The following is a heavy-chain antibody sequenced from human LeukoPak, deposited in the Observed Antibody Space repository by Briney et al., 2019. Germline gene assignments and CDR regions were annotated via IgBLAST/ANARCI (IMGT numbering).Heavy chain of an antibody. CDR1: GGSISSSNW. CDR3: ARDSSPSYYYYGMDV. J-gene: IGHJ6*02. Sequence: SETLSLTCAVSGGSISSSNWWSWVRQPPGKGLEWIGEIYHSGSTNYNPSLKSRVTISVDKSKNQFSLKLSSVTAADTAVYYCARDSSPSYYYYGMDVWGQGTTVTVSS. CDR2: IYHSGST. V-gene: IGHV4-4*02. D-gene: IGHD6-6*01.